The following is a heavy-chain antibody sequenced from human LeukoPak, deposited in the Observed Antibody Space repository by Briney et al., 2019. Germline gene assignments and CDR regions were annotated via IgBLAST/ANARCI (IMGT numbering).Heavy chain of an antibody. Sequence: GGSLRLSCAASGFTVSSNYMSWVCQAPGKGLEWVSAIYTGGSTYYADSVKGRFTISRDNSKNTLYLQMNSLRAEDTAVYYCARNLYYYDSSGYYYYWGQGTLVTVSS. CDR3: ARNLYYYDSSGYYYY. V-gene: IGHV3-66*01. D-gene: IGHD3-22*01. CDR1: GFTVSSNY. CDR2: IYTGGST. J-gene: IGHJ4*02.